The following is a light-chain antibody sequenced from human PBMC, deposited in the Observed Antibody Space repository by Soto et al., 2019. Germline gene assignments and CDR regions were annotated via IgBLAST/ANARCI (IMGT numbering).Light chain of an antibody. CDR1: QSVSSN. CDR3: QQRSNWPPWT. Sequence: EIVMTQSPATLSVSPGERATLSCRASQSVSSNLAWYQQKPGQAPRLLIYDASNRATGIPARFSGSGSGTDFTLTISSLGPEDFAVYYCQQRSNWPPWTFGQGTKVDIK. V-gene: IGKV3-11*01. J-gene: IGKJ1*01. CDR2: DAS.